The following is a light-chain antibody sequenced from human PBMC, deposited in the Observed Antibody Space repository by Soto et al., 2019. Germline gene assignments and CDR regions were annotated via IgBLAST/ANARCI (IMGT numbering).Light chain of an antibody. V-gene: IGLV2-14*01. CDR2: AVT. Sequence: QSVLTQPASVSGSPGQSITISCTGTTSDVGGYTYVSWYQQHPDKAPKLMIYAVTNRPSGVSNRFSGSKSGSTASLTISGLQAEDEAYYYCSSYTRGSTLVVFGGGTKLTVL. CDR3: SSYTRGSTLVV. J-gene: IGLJ3*02. CDR1: TSDVGGYTY.